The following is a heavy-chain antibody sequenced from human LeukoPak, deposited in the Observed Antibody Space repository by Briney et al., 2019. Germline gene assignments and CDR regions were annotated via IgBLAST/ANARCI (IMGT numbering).Heavy chain of an antibody. D-gene: IGHD4-17*01. CDR2: ISSSSTI. CDR3: ARDSDYGDDY. CDR1: GFTFNNYG. V-gene: IGHV3-48*02. Sequence: HPGGSLRLSCAASGFTFNNYGMHWVRQAPGKGLEWVSYISSSSTIYYADSVKGRFTISRDNAKNSLYLQMNSLRDEDTAVYYCARDSDYGDDYWGQGTLVTVSS. J-gene: IGHJ4*02.